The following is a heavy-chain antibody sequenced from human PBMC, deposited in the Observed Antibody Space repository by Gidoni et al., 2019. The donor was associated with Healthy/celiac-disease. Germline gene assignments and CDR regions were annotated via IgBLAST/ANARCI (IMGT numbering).Heavy chain of an antibody. CDR1: GFTFSSYA. CDR2: ISSNGGST. J-gene: IGHJ2*01. V-gene: IGHV3-64D*06. CDR3: VKDASRVVTPFGVGYFDL. D-gene: IGHD3-16*01. Sequence: EVQLVESGGGLVQPGGSLRLSCSASGFTFSSYAMHWVRQAPGKGLEYVSAISSNGGSTYYADSVKGRFTISRDNSKNTLYLQMSSLRAEDTAVYYCVKDASRVVTPFGVGYFDLWGRGTLVTVSS.